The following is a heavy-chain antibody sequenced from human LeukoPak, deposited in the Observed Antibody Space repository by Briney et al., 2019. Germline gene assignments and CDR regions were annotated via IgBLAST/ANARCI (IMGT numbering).Heavy chain of an antibody. Sequence: PSETLSLTCTVPGGPISSSSYYWGWIPKPPGKGLEWIGSIYYSGSTYYNPSLKSRVTISVDTSKNQFSLKLSSVTAADTAVYYCARHVVVVPAAIEGWFDPWGQGTLVTVSS. CDR2: IYYSGST. J-gene: IGHJ5*02. D-gene: IGHD2-2*02. V-gene: IGHV4-39*01. CDR3: ARHVVVVPAAIEGWFDP. CDR1: GGPISSSSYY.